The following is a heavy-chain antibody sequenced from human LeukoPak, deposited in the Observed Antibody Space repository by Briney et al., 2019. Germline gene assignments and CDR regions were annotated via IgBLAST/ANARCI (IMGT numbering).Heavy chain of an antibody. CDR2: IYTSGST. V-gene: IGHV4-61*02. CDR3: AGHCSGGSCYPGAGYYMDV. Sequence: SETLSLTCTVSGGSISSGSYYWSWIRQPAGKGLEWIGRIYTSGSTNYNPSLKSRVTIPVDTSKNQFSLKLSSVTAADTAVYYCAGHCSGGSCYPGAGYYMDVWGKGTTVTVSS. J-gene: IGHJ6*03. D-gene: IGHD2-15*01. CDR1: GGSISSGSYY.